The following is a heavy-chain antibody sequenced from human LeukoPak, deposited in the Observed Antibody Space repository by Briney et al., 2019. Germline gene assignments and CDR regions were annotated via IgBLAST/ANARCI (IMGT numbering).Heavy chain of an antibody. D-gene: IGHD5-12*01. CDR2: IWYDGSNK. Sequence: PGRSLRLSCAASGFTFSSYGMHWVRQAPGKGLEWVAVIWYDGSNKYYADSVKGRFTISRDNSKNTLYLQMNSLRAEDTAVYYCARPSEATTYYFDYWGQGTLVTVSS. CDR1: GFTFSSYG. V-gene: IGHV3-33*01. CDR3: ARPSEATTYYFDY. J-gene: IGHJ4*02.